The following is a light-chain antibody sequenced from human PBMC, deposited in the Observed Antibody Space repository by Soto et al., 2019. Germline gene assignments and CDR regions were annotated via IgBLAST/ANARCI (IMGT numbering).Light chain of an antibody. CDR3: QVWDNVDDHIYV. V-gene: IGLV3-21*02. CDR2: DNS. J-gene: IGLJ1*01. CDR1: NIDSRT. Sequence: SYELTQPPSVSVAPGQTATISCGENNIDSRTVHWYQQKPGQAPLLVVYDNSFRPSGIPNRFSGSNSGKTATLTISRVEAGDEADYYCQVWDNVDDHIYVFGTGTKVTVL.